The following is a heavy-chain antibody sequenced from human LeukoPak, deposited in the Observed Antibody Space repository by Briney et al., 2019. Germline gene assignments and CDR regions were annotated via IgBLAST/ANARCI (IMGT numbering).Heavy chain of an antibody. CDR3: ASRKDFWSGRYYYYYMDV. CDR1: GGSFRGYY. J-gene: IGHJ6*03. Sequence: SETLSLTCAVYGGSFRGYYWSWIRQPPGKGLEWIGEINHSGSTNYNPSLKSRVTISVDTSKNQFSLKLSSVTAADTAVYYCASRKDFWSGRYYYYYMDVWGKGTTVTVSS. D-gene: IGHD3-3*01. CDR2: INHSGST. V-gene: IGHV4-34*01.